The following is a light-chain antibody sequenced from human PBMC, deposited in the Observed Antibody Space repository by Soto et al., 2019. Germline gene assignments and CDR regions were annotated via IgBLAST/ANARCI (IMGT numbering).Light chain of an antibody. CDR2: GAS. J-gene: IGKJ3*01. CDR3: QQYNNWPPGIT. CDR1: QSVSSY. Sequence: EIVMTQSPATLSVSPGERATLSCRASQSVSSYLAWYQQKPGQAPRLLIYGASTRATGIPARFSGSGSGTEFTLTISSLQSEDFAVYYCQQYNNWPPGITFGPGTKVDIK. V-gene: IGKV3-15*01.